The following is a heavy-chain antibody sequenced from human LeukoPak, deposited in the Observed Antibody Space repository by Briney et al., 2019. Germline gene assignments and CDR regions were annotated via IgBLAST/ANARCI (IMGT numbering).Heavy chain of an antibody. V-gene: IGHV4-59*01. J-gene: IGHJ5*02. CDR3: ARVGSSSWYGEAINWFDP. CDR2: IYYSGST. D-gene: IGHD6-13*01. CDR1: GGSISSYY. Sequence: PSETLSLTCTVSGGSISSYYWSWIRQPPGTGLEWIGYIYYSGSTNYNPSLKSRVTISVDTSKNQFSLKLSSVTAADTAVYYCARVGSSSWYGEAINWFDPWGQGTLVTVSS.